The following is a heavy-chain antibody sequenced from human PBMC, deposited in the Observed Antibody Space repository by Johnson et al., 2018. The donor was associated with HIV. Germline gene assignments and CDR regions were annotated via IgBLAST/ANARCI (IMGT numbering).Heavy chain of an antibody. J-gene: IGHJ3*02. CDR1: GFTFDDYT. Sequence: VQLVESGGVVVQPGGSLRLSCAASGFTFDDYTMHWVRQAPGKGLEWVSLISWDGGSTYYADSVKGRFTISRDNSKNSLYLQMNSLRTEDTALYYCVRVGKYCGDDCNSGVDAFDIWGQGTMVTVSP. V-gene: IGHV3-43*01. D-gene: IGHD2-21*02. CDR2: ISWDGGST. CDR3: VRVGKYCGDDCNSGVDAFDI.